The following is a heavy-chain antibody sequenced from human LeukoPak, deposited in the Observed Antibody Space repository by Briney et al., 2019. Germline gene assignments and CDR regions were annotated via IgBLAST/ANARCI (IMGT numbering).Heavy chain of an antibody. CDR3: ARGGQGDGYSADDAFDI. D-gene: IGHD5-24*01. J-gene: IGHJ3*02. Sequence: SQTLSLTCAISGDRVSSNSAAWNWIRQSPSRGLEWLGRTYYRSKWYNDYTLSVKSRITINPDTSKNQFSLQLNSVTPGDTAVYYCARGGQGDGYSADDAFDIWGQGTMVTVSS. V-gene: IGHV6-1*01. CDR1: GDRVSSNSAA. CDR2: TYYRSKWYN.